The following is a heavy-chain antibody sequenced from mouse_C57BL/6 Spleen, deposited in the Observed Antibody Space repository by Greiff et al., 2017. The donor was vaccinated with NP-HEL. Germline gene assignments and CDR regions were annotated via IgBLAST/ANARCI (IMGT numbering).Heavy chain of an antibody. CDR3: ARRKYYGAMDY. CDR1: GFSLSTSGMG. V-gene: IGHV8-12*01. J-gene: IGHJ4*01. CDR2: IYWDDDK. D-gene: IGHD1-1*01. Sequence: QVQLKESGPGILQSSQTLSLTCSFSGFSLSTSGMGVSRIRQPSGKGLEWLAHIYWDDDKRYNPSLKSRLTISKDTSRNQGILKITSVDTADTATYYCARRKYYGAMDYWGQGTSVTVSS.